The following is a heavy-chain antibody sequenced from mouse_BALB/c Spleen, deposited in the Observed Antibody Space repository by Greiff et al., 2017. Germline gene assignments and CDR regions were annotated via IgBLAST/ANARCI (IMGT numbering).Heavy chain of an antibody. CDR1: GFTFSSYA. D-gene: IGHD6-5*01. Sequence: EVQGVESGGGLVKPGGSLKLSCAASGFTFSSYAMSWVRQSPEKRLEWVAEISSGGSYTYYPDTVTGRFTISRDNAKNTLYLEMSSLRSEDTAMYYCAREGAYAWFAYWGQGTLVTVSA. V-gene: IGHV5-9-4*01. CDR2: ISSGGSYT. J-gene: IGHJ3*01. CDR3: AREGAYAWFAY.